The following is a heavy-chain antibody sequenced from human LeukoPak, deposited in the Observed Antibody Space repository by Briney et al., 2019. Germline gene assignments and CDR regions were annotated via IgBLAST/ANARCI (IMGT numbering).Heavy chain of an antibody. J-gene: IGHJ4*02. Sequence: GESLKISCKGSGYSFTSYWIGWVRQMPGKGLEWMGIIYPGDSDTRYSPSFQGQVTISADKSISTAYLQWSSLKASDTAMYYCARLNGVYGGNRGGRNYFDYWGQGTLVTVSS. CDR1: GYSFTSYW. CDR3: ARLNGVYGGNRGGRNYFDY. CDR2: IYPGDSDT. D-gene: IGHD4-23*01. V-gene: IGHV5-51*01.